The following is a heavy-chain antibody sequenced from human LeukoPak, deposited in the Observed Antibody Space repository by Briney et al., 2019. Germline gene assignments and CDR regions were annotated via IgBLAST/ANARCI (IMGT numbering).Heavy chain of an antibody. Sequence: SVKVSCKASGGTFSSYAISLVRQAAGQGLEWMGRIIPILGIANYAQKFQGRVTITADKSTSTAYMELSSLRSEDTAVYYCARDDFHSGYYYGLGSYWGQGTLVTVSS. J-gene: IGHJ4*02. CDR2: IIPILGIA. V-gene: IGHV1-69*04. CDR1: GGTFSSYA. D-gene: IGHD3-22*01. CDR3: ARDDFHSGYYYGLGSY.